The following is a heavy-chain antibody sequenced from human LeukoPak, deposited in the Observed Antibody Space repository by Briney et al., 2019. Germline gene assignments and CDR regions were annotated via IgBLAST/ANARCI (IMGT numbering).Heavy chain of an antibody. CDR3: AGAYSAYDPFDY. CDR1: GFTFSKYW. Sequence: GGSLRLSCAASGFTFSKYWMHWVRHAPGRGLVWVSRLNADGNSITYADSVTGRFTISRDNAKNTVHLQMNSLRVEDTAIYFCAGAYSAYDPFDYWGQGILVTVSS. V-gene: IGHV3-74*01. CDR2: LNADGNSI. D-gene: IGHD5-12*01. J-gene: IGHJ4*02.